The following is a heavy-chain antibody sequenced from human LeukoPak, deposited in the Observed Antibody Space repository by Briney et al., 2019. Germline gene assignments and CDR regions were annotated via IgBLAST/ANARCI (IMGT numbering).Heavy chain of an antibody. CDR2: IKQDGSKK. CDR3: ASSGYEFSTFDI. D-gene: IGHD5-12*01. Sequence: GGSLRLSCAASGSTFSTYWMTWVRQAPGKGLGWVANIKQDGSKKNYVDSVKGRFTISRDNARNSLYLQMHSLRAEDTALYYCASSGYEFSTFDIWGQGTMVTVSS. J-gene: IGHJ3*02. V-gene: IGHV3-7*01. CDR1: GSTFSTYW.